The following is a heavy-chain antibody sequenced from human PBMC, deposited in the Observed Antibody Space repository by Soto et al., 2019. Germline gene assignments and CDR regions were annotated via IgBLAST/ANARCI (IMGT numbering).Heavy chain of an antibody. V-gene: IGHV4-59*01. D-gene: IGHD6-19*01. CDR3: ARARAVAGVTDY. J-gene: IGHJ4*02. CDR2: IYYSGST. Sequence: PSETLSLTCTFSGGSISSYYWSWIRQPPGKGLEWIGYIYYSGSTNYNPSLKSRVTISVDTSKNQFSLKLSSVTAADTAVYYCARARAVAGVTDYWGQGTLVTVSS. CDR1: GGSISSYY.